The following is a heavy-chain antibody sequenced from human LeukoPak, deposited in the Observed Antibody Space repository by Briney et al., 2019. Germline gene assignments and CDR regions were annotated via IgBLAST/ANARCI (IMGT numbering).Heavy chain of an antibody. J-gene: IGHJ6*02. CDR1: GGTFSSYA. CDR2: IIPIFGIA. Sequence: SVKVSCKASGGTFSSYAISWVRQAPGQGLEWMGRIIPIFGIANYAQEFQGRVTITADKSTSTAYMELSSLRSEDTAVYYCASLYCSSTSCYQPSGGMDVWGQGTTVTVSS. V-gene: IGHV1-69*04. D-gene: IGHD2-2*01. CDR3: ASLYCSSTSCYQPSGGMDV.